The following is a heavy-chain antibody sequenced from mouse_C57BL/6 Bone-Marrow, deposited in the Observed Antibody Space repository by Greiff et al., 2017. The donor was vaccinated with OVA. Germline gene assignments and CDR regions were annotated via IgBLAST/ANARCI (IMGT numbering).Heavy chain of an antibody. Sequence: EVQLVESGGGLVQPGGSLKLSCAASGFTFSDYYMYWVRQTPEKRLEWVAYLSNGGGSTSYPDTVKGRFTISRDNAKNTLYLQMSRLKSEDTAMYYCARLSYLYAMDDWGQGTSVTVSS. V-gene: IGHV5-12*01. J-gene: IGHJ4*01. D-gene: IGHD5-5*01. CDR2: LSNGGGST. CDR3: ARLSYLYAMDD. CDR1: GFTFSDYY.